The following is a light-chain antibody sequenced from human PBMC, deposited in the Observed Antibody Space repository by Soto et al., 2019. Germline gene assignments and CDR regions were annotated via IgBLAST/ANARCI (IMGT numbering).Light chain of an antibody. J-gene: IGKJ4*01. V-gene: IGKV3D-15*01. CDR2: DIS. Sequence: ETVMTQFPATLSVSPGERATLSCRASQYVSTNLAWYQQQPGQPPRLLIYDISNRATGIPARFSGSGSETECALTINRLQAEDFAVYYCQQYDTWPLTFGGGTKVEIK. CDR3: QQYDTWPLT. CDR1: QYVSTN.